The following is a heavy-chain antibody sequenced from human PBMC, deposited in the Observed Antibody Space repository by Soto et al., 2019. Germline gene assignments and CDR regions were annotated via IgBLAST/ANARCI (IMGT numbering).Heavy chain of an antibody. CDR2: INSDGTNT. D-gene: IGHD4-4*01. Sequence: EVQLVESGGGLVQPGGSLRLSCEASGFTFSSYWMHWVRQVPGKGLGWVSRINSDGTNTDYADPVKGRFTISRDNAKNTVYLQMNSLRVEDMGVYYCASPTMTTFDCWGQGALVTVSS. J-gene: IGHJ4*02. CDR3: ASPTMTTFDC. V-gene: IGHV3-74*01. CDR1: GFTFSSYW.